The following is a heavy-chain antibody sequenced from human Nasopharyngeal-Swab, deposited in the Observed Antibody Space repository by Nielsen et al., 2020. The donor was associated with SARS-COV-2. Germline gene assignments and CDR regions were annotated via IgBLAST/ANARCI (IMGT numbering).Heavy chain of an antibody. J-gene: IGHJ4*02. CDR1: GFTFGTPA. CDR2: VSESGDVT. Sequence: GGSLRLSCVGSGFTFGTPAMTWVRQAPGKGLEWVSSVSESGDVTYYADSVKGRFTISRDNSKNTLYLQMNSLRAEDTAVYYCAMGSSGTTGEGYWGQGAPVTVSS. V-gene: IGHV3-23*01. D-gene: IGHD3-10*01. CDR3: AMGSSGTTGEGY.